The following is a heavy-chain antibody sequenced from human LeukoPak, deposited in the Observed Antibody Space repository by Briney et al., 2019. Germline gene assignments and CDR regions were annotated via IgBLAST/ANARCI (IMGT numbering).Heavy chain of an antibody. J-gene: IGHJ4*02. Sequence: PGGSLRLSCAASGFTFSSYGMHWVRQAPGKGLEWVAVISYDGSNKYYADSVKGRFTISRDNSKNTLCLQMNSLRAEDTAVYYCAKDQVAVGWTSFDYWGQGTLVTVSS. V-gene: IGHV3-30*18. D-gene: IGHD6-19*01. CDR3: AKDQVAVGWTSFDY. CDR2: ISYDGSNK. CDR1: GFTFSSYG.